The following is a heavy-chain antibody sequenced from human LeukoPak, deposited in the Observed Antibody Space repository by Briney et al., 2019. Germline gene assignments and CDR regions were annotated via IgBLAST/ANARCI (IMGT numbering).Heavy chain of an antibody. V-gene: IGHV3-7*01. CDR3: ARAPSEIGGYYPEYFRH. Sequence: GGSLRLSCAASGFTSRGYLMAWVRQAPGKGLEWVANIKQDGSERHYADSVKGRFTISRDNAKNTVSLQMNSLRAEDTGVYYCARAPSEIGGYYPEYFRHWGQGTLVTVSS. J-gene: IGHJ1*01. D-gene: IGHD3-22*01. CDR1: GFTSRGYL. CDR2: IKQDGSER.